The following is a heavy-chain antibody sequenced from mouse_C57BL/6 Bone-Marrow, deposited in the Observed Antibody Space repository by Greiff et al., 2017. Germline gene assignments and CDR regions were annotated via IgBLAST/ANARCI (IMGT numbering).Heavy chain of an antibody. CDR1: GFNIKDDY. J-gene: IGHJ2*01. CDR2: IDPENGDT. CDR3: TTITTVVATDFDY. D-gene: IGHD1-1*01. V-gene: IGHV14-4*01. Sequence: VQLQQSGAELVRPGASVKLSCTASGFNIKDDYMHWVQQRPEQGLEWIGWIDPENGDTEYASKFQGKATITADTSSNTAYLQLSSLTSRDTAVYYCTTITTVVATDFDYWGQGTTLTVSS.